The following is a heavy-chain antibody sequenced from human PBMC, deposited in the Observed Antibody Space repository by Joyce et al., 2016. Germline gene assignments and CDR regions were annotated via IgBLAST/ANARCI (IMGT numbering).Heavy chain of an antibody. CDR2: ITAYNGYT. CDR3: ARGADGDYISSFDH. J-gene: IGHJ4*02. V-gene: IGHV1-18*01. CDR1: GYIFSNYG. Sequence: QGQLVQSGAEVKKPGSSVKVSCRTSGYIFSNYGVNWVRQDPGQGLEWMGWITAYNGYTKYAQKSQGRVTMTTDTSTSTVYMELRRLRSDDTAVYFCARGADGDYISSFDHWGQGTLLTVSS. D-gene: IGHD4-17*01.